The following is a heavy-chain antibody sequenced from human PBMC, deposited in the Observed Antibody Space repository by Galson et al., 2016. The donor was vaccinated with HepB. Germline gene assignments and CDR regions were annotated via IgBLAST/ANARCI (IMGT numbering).Heavy chain of an antibody. V-gene: IGHV3-23*01. CDR3: ARGRGSRAYYDYYMDV. CDR2: LSGGETHK. D-gene: IGHD3-16*01. Sequence: SLRLSCAASGFTFSTYAMSWVRQAPGKGLEWVSALSGGETHKRYADSVKGRFTISRDNAKNTVYLQMDSLRVEDTAVYYCARGRGSRAYYDYYMDVWGKGTTVTVSS. CDR1: GFTFSTYA. J-gene: IGHJ6*03.